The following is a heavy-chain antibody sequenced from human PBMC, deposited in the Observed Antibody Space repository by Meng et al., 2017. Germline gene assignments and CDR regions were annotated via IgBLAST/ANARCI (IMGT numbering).Heavy chain of an antibody. CDR3: ARKITVVTPTDY. Sequence: GASLKISCAASGFTFNTYAMSWVRQAPGKGLEWVSTINGGGGSTYYADSVKGRFTMSRDNSKNTLYLEMNSLRAEDTAVYYCARKITVVTPTDYWGQGTLVTFS. CDR1: GFTFNTYA. V-gene: IGHV3-23*01. CDR2: INGGGGST. J-gene: IGHJ4*02. D-gene: IGHD4-23*01.